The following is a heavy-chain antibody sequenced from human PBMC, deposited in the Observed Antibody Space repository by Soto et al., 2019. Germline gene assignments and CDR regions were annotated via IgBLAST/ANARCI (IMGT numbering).Heavy chain of an antibody. Sequence: GGSLRLSCAASGFTFSSYAMSWVRQAPGKGLEWVSAISGSGGSTYYADSVKGRFTISRDNSKNTLYLQMNSLRAEDTAVYYCAKEQVEGLSSGWYQIRDYFDYWGQGTLVTVSS. J-gene: IGHJ4*02. D-gene: IGHD6-19*01. CDR1: GFTFSSYA. V-gene: IGHV3-23*01. CDR3: AKEQVEGLSSGWYQIRDYFDY. CDR2: ISGSGGST.